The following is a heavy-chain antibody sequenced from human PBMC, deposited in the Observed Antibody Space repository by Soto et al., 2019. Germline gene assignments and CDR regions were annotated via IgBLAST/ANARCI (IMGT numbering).Heavy chain of an antibody. CDR3: AREGGSGSTDWYFNV. D-gene: IGHD1-26*01. CDR1: GGSISSYY. J-gene: IGHJ2*01. CDR2: IYYSGST. V-gene: IGHV4-59*12. Sequence: SETLSLTCTVSGGSISSYYWSWIRQPPGKGLEWIGYIYYSGSTYYNPSLKSRVTISVDGSKNHFSLELSSVTAADTAVYYCAREGGSGSTDWYFNVWGRGLLVTV.